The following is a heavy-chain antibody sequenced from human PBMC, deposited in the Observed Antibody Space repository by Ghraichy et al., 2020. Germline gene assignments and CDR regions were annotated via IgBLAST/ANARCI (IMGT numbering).Heavy chain of an antibody. V-gene: IGHV1-69*10. CDR3: ASPTELGVVAY. CDR2: LIPIFGIA. J-gene: IGHJ4*02. D-gene: IGHD7-27*01. CDR1: GGTFSSYA. Sequence: SVKVSCKASGGTFSSYAISWVRQAPGQGLEWMGGLIPIFGIANYAQKFQGRVTITADKSTSTAYMELSSLRSEDTAVYYCASPTELGVVAYWGQGTLVTVSS.